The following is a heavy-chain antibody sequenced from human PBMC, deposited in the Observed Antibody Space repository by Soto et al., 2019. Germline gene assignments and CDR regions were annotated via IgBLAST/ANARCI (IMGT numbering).Heavy chain of an antibody. CDR1: GYTFTSYY. CDR3: ARDDGDYVQTFDY. Sequence: GASVKVSCKASGYTFTSYYMHWVRQAPGQGLEWMGIIDPSGGSTSYAQKFQGRVTMTRDTSTSTVYMELSSLRSEDTAVYFCARDDGDYVQTFDYWGQETLVTVSS. V-gene: IGHV1-46*03. J-gene: IGHJ4*02. CDR2: IDPSGGST. D-gene: IGHD4-17*01.